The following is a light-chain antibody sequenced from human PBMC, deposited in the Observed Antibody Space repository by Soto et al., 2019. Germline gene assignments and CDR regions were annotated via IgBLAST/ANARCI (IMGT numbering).Light chain of an antibody. J-gene: IGKJ4*01. Sequence: EFVLKQSPGTVSLSPGERVTLSCRASESVNSNSLAWYQHKPGLAPRLLIFGASTRATRIPDRFSGSGSGTEFTLTISRLEPEDFAIYYCQQYVTSPLTFGGGTRVEMK. V-gene: IGKV3-20*01. CDR3: QQYVTSPLT. CDR2: GAS. CDR1: ESVNSNS.